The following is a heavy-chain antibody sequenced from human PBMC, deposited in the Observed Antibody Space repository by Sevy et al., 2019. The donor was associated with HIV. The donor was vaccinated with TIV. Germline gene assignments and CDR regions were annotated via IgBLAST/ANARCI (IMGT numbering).Heavy chain of an antibody. J-gene: IGHJ4*02. CDR2: ISSSGSTI. D-gene: IGHD5-18*01. CDR3: AREREMGYSYGLVDY. CDR1: GFTFSSYE. V-gene: IGHV3-48*03. Sequence: GGSLRLSCAASGFTFSSYEMNWVHQAPGKGLEWVSYISSSGSTIYYADSVKGRFTISRDNAKNSLYLQMNSLRAEDTAVYYCAREREMGYSYGLVDYWGQGTLVTVSS.